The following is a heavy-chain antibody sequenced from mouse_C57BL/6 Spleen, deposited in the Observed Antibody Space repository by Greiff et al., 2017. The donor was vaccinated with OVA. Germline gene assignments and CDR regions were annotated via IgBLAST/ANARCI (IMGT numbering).Heavy chain of an antibody. Sequence: QVQLQQPGAELVRPGASVTLSCKASGYTFTDYEMHWVKQTPVHGLEWIGAIDPETGGTAYNQKFKGKAILTADKSSSTAYMELRSLTSEDSAVYYCTRGGLITTVVATRYFDVWGTGTTVTVSS. CDR3: TRGGLITTVVATRYFDV. CDR1: GYTFTDYE. CDR2: IDPETGGT. J-gene: IGHJ1*03. V-gene: IGHV1-15*01. D-gene: IGHD1-1*01.